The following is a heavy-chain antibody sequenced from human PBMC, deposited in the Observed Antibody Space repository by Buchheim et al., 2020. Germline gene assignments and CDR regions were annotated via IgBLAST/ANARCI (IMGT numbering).Heavy chain of an antibody. J-gene: IGHJ4*02. D-gene: IGHD1-26*01. Sequence: EVHLLESGGALVQPGGSLRLSCAASRFTFSTYGMTWVRQAPGKGLEWVSGISASGDTTYYAESVKGRFTISRDNAKNTLHLQMNSLRVEDTAVYYCARTSRSAYDYWGQGTL. CDR2: ISASGDTT. V-gene: IGHV3-23*01. CDR1: RFTFSTYG. CDR3: ARTSRSAYDY.